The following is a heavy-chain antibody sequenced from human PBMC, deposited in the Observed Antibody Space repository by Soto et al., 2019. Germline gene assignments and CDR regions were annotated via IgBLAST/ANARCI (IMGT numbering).Heavy chain of an antibody. Sequence: QVQLVQSGAEVKKPGSSVKVSCKSSGGTFGSYAISWVRQAPGQGLEWMGGVIPIFGTPHYAKKFHGRVTITADIPTSTAYLELSSLKSADTDVYYCAKIRWTISLNDEYAIWGQGTLVTVSS. CDR1: GGTFGSYA. CDR2: VIPIFGTP. D-gene: IGHD1-1*01. J-gene: IGHJ4*02. CDR3: AKIRWTISLNDEYAI. V-gene: IGHV1-69*06.